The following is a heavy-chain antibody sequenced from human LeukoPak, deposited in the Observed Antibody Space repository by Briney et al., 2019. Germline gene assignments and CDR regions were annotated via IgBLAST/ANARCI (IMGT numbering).Heavy chain of an antibody. V-gene: IGHV3-23*01. CDR1: GFTFSSYA. J-gene: IGHJ4*02. Sequence: GGSLRLSCAASGFTFSSYAMIWDRQAPGKGLEWVSAISSTGGGTYYADSVKGRFTISRDSSKNTLYLQMNSLRVEDTAVYYCAKEGQSGGWYWDCWGQGTLVSVSS. CDR2: ISSTGGGT. CDR3: AKEGQSGGWYWDC. D-gene: IGHD6-19*01.